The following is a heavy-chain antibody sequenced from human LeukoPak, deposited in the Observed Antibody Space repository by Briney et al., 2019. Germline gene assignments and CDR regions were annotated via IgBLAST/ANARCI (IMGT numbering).Heavy chain of an antibody. V-gene: IGHV1-3*03. CDR3: ARSPSLSSSWYLDY. CDR2: INAGNGNT. D-gene: IGHD6-13*01. Sequence: ASVKVSCKASGYTFTSYAMHWVRQAPGQRLEWMGWINAGNGNTKYSQEFQGRVTITRDTSASTAYMELSSLRSEDMAVYYCARSPSLSSSWYLDYWGQGTLVTVSS. CDR1: GYTFTSYA. J-gene: IGHJ4*02.